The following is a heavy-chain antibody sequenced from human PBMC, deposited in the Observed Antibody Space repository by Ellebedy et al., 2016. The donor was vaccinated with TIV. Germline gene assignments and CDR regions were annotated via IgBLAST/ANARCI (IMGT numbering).Heavy chain of an antibody. CDR1: GGSISSYY. CDR3: ARAPGPLNCDSSGYYRGAFDI. J-gene: IGHJ3*02. V-gene: IGHV4-59*12. Sequence: MPSETLSLTCTVSGGSISSYYWSWIRQPPGKGLEWIGYIYYSGSTNYNPSLKSRVTISVDTSKNQFSLKLSSVTAADTAVYYCARAPGPLNCDSSGYYRGAFDIWGQGTMVTVSS. D-gene: IGHD3-22*01. CDR2: IYYSGST.